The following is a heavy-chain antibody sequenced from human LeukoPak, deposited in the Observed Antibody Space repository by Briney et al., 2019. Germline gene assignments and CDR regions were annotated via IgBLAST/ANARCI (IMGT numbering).Heavy chain of an antibody. V-gene: IGHV3-23*01. CDR1: GFTFSSYA. CDR3: AKGAPYSSSLSNWFDP. J-gene: IGHJ5*02. Sequence: GGSLRLSCAASGFTFSSYAMTWVRQPPGKGLDWDSAISGSGGSTHYADSVKGRFTIARDNSKNTLYLQMNSLRAEDTAVYYCAKGAPYSSSLSNWFDPWGQGTLVTVSS. D-gene: IGHD6-6*01. CDR2: ISGSGGST.